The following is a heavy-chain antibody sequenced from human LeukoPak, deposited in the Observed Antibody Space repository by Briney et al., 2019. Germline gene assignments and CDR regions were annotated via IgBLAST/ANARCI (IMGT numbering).Heavy chain of an antibody. CDR2: IYHSGST. D-gene: IGHD6-13*01. CDR3: ARGPFGAAAGRGRFDY. V-gene: IGHV4-4*02. CDR1: GGSISSSNW. J-gene: IGHJ4*02. Sequence: PSETLSLTCAVSGGSISSSNWWSWVRQPPGKGLEWIGEIYHSGSTNYNPSLKSRVTISVDKSKNQFSLKLSSVTAADTAVYYCARGPFGAAAGRGRFDYWGQGTLVTVSS.